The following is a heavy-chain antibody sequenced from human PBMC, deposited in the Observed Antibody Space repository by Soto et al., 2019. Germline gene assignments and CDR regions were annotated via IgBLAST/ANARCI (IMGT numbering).Heavy chain of an antibody. CDR2: IIPIFGTA. V-gene: IGHV1-69*13. CDR1: GGTFSSYA. CDR3: ARVDIVVVPAAMGSRGYYYYGMDV. J-gene: IGHJ6*02. Sequence: SVKVSCKASGGTFSSYAISWVRQAPGQGLEWMGGIIPIFGTANYAQKFQGRVTITADESTSTAYMELSSLRSEDTAMYYCARVDIVVVPAAMGSRGYYYYGMDVWGQGTTVTVSS. D-gene: IGHD2-2*01.